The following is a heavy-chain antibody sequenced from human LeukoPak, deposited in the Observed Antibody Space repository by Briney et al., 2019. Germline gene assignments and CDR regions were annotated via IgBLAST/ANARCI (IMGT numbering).Heavy chain of an antibody. CDR2: IIPIFGTA. CDR3: ARQYYGSGSLAFDI. D-gene: IGHD3-10*01. CDR1: GGTFSSYA. V-gene: IGHV1-69*05. J-gene: IGHJ3*02. Sequence: SVKVSCKASGGTFSSYAISWVRQAPGQGLEWMGGIIPIFGTANYAQKFQGRVTITTDESTSTAYMELSSLRSEDTAVYYCARQYYGSGSLAFDIWGQGTMVTVSS.